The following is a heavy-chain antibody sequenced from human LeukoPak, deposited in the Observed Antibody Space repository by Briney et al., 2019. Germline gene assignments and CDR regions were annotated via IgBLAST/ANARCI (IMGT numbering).Heavy chain of an antibody. V-gene: IGHV1-2*02. J-gene: IGHJ4*02. CDR3: ARGGLWFGEFLRY. CDR1: GYTFTDYY. D-gene: IGHD3-10*01. CDR2: INPNSGGT. Sequence: ASVKVSCKASGYTFTDYYMHWVRQAPGQGLEWMGWINPNSGGTNYAQKFQDRVTMTRDTSISTAYMELSRLRSDDTAVYYCARGGLWFGEFLRYWGQGTLVTVSS.